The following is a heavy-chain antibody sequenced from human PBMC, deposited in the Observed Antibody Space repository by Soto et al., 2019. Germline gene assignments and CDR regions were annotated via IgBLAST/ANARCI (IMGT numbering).Heavy chain of an antibody. J-gene: IGHJ3*02. D-gene: IGHD2-21*01. Sequence: QVQLQESGPGLVKPSQTLSLTCTVSGGSIISGDHYWSWIRQPPGKGLEWIGYIYYRGSTYYNPSLKSRVTISVDTSKNQFSLKLSSVTAADTAEYYCASYRVGHAFDIWGQGTMVTVSS. CDR2: IYYRGST. V-gene: IGHV4-30-4*01. CDR1: GGSIISGDHY. CDR3: ASYRVGHAFDI.